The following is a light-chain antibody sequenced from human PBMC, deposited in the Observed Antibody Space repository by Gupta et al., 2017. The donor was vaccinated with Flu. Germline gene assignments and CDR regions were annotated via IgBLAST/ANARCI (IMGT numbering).Light chain of an antibody. CDR2: DAS. Sequence: EIELTQSPATLSLSPGERATFSCRASQSVSTYLAWYQKKPGQAPRLLIYDASNRATGIPARFSGSGSGTDFTLTISSLEPEDFAVYYCQKRSNWPPYTFGQGTRLEIK. CDR3: QKRSNWPPYT. V-gene: IGKV3-11*01. CDR1: QSVSTY. J-gene: IGKJ2*01.